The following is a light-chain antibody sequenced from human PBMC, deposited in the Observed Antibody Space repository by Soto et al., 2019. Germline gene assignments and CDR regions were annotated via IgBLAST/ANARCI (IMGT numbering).Light chain of an antibody. CDR1: QSVDRNF. CDR3: QQYDRTPLYT. CDR2: ATS. J-gene: IGKJ2*01. Sequence: EIVLTQSPGTLSLSPGKKATLSCRATQSVDRNFLAWYQQKPGQAPRLLIYATSRRASGIPDRFSAGGSGTDFTLNISRLENEDFALYYCQQYDRTPLYTFGPGTKLDI. V-gene: IGKV3-20*01.